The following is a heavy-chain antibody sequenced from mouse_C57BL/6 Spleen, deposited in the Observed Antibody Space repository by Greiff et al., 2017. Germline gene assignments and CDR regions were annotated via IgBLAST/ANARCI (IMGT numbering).Heavy chain of an antibody. Sequence: QVQLQQPGAELVKPGASVKLSGTASGYTFTSYWMPWVHRRPGRGLEWIGRIVPIGGGTKYNENFKSKATLTVDKPSSTAYMQLSSLTSEDSAVYYCARWGYYYFDYWGQGTTLTVSS. J-gene: IGHJ2*01. CDR3: ARWGYYYFDY. CDR1: GYTFTSYW. D-gene: IGHD2-3*01. V-gene: IGHV1-72*01. CDR2: IVPIGGGT.